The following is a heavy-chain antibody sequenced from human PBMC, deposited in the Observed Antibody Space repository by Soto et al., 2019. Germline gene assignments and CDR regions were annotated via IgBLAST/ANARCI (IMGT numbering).Heavy chain of an antibody. V-gene: IGHV3-30*18. Sequence: GGSLRLSCAASGFRFSGYGMHWVRQAPGKGLEWLAAISNDGSNKYYGASVKGRFTISRDTSKNTLYLQINSLRAEDTAGYYCAKDRESGHNNGWPQCSWGQGTQVTVSS. J-gene: IGHJ5*02. CDR3: AKDRESGHNNGWPQCS. CDR1: GFRFSGYG. CDR2: ISNDGSNK. D-gene: IGHD6-19*01.